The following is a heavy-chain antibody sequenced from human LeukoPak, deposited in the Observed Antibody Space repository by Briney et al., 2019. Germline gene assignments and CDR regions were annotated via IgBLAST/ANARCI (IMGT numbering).Heavy chain of an antibody. CDR1: GLTFSRYW. CDR3: AKGEAAAGGY. D-gene: IGHD6-13*01. Sequence: GGSLRLSCAASGLTFSRYWMSWVRQAPGKGLEWVANIEHDGSEKYYVDSVKGRFTISRDNAKNSLYLQMNSLRAEDTAVYYCAKGEAAAGGYWGQGTLVTVSS. CDR2: IEHDGSEK. V-gene: IGHV3-7*01. J-gene: IGHJ4*02.